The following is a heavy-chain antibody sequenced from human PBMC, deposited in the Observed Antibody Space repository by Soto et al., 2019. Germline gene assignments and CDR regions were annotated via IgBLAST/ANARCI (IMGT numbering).Heavy chain of an antibody. CDR3: ARDEGYCSGGSCYENYYYYMDV. D-gene: IGHD2-15*01. CDR2: ISSSSSYI. Sequence: GGSLRLSCAASGFTFSSYSMNWVRQAPGKGLEWVSSISSSSSYIYYADSVKGRFTISRDNAKNSLYLQMNSLRAEDTAVYYCARDEGYCSGGSCYENYYYYMDVWGKGTTVTVSS. V-gene: IGHV3-21*01. CDR1: GFTFSSYS. J-gene: IGHJ6*03.